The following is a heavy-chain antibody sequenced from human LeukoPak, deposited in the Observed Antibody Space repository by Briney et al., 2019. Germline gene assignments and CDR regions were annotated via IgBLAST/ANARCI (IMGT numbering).Heavy chain of an antibody. CDR1: GGTFSSYA. Sequence: GASVKVSCKASGGTFSSYASNWVRQAPGQGLEWMGGIIPVFGTAHYAQKFQGRLTITTDESTSAVYMQLSSLTSEDTAVYYCGRSTSSSGRIDYWGQGTLVTVSS. CDR3: GRSTSSSGRIDY. V-gene: IGHV1-69*05. D-gene: IGHD6-6*01. J-gene: IGHJ4*02. CDR2: IIPVFGTA.